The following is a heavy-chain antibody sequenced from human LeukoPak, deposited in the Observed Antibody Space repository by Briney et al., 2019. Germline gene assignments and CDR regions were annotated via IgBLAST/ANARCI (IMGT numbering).Heavy chain of an antibody. V-gene: IGHV3-7*01. CDR2: IKQDGSEK. CDR3: AREYNWNFPGYFDY. J-gene: IGHJ4*02. CDR1: GFTFSSYW. Sequence: PGGSLRLSCAASGFTFSSYWMSWVRQAPGKGLEWVANIKQDGSEKYYVDSVKGRFTISRDNAKNSLYLQINSLRAEDTAVYYCAREYNWNFPGYFDYWGQGTLVTVSS. D-gene: IGHD1-7*01.